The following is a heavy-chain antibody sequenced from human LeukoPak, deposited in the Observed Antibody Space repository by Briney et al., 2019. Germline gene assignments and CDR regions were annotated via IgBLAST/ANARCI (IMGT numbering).Heavy chain of an antibody. D-gene: IGHD2-2*03. CDR2: ISAYNGNT. Sequence: ASVKVSCKASGYTFTSYGISWVRQAPGQGLEWMGWISAYNGNTNYAQKLQGRVTMTRDTSTSTAYMELRSLRSDDTAVYYCARDLSMYGLGYCSSTSCYELDYWGQGTLVTVSS. J-gene: IGHJ4*02. V-gene: IGHV1-18*01. CDR1: GYTFTSYG. CDR3: ARDLSMYGLGYCSSTSCYELDY.